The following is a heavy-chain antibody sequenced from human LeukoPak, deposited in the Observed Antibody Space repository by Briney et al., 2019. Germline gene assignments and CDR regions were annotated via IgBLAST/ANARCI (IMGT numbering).Heavy chain of an antibody. Sequence: SETLSLTCTVSGGSISSSSYYWSWIRQPPGKGLEWIGYIYYSGSTNYNPSLKSRVTISVDTSKNQFSLKLSSVTAADTAVYYCARGITHFDYWGQGTLVTVSS. CDR2: IYYSGST. CDR1: GGSISSSSYY. D-gene: IGHD1-14*01. J-gene: IGHJ4*02. V-gene: IGHV4-61*01. CDR3: ARGITHFDY.